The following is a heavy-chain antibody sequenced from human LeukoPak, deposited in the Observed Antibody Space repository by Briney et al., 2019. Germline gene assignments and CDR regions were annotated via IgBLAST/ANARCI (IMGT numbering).Heavy chain of an antibody. CDR2: ISYDGSNN. Sequence: GGSLRLSCAASGFTFSSYAMHWVRQAPGKGLEWVAVISYDGSNNYYADSVKARFTISRDNAKNTLYLQINSLRADDTAVYYCARILMVTTPNHAFDIWGQGTMVTVSS. CDR3: ARILMVTTPNHAFDI. D-gene: IGHD4-17*01. J-gene: IGHJ3*02. CDR1: GFTFSSYA. V-gene: IGHV3-30-3*01.